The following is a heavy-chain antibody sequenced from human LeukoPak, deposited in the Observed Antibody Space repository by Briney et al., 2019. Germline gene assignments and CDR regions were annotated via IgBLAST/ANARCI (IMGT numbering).Heavy chain of an antibody. CDR3: ARDKITIFGVVTHKYYYMDV. Sequence: PGRSLRLSCAASGFTFSSYAMHWVRQAPGKGLEWVAVISYDGSYKYYADSVKGRFTISRDNSKNTLYLQMNSLRAEDTAVYYCARDKITIFGVVTHKYYYMDVWGKGTTVTVSS. J-gene: IGHJ6*03. CDR1: GFTFSSYA. V-gene: IGHV3-30*01. D-gene: IGHD3-3*01. CDR2: ISYDGSYK.